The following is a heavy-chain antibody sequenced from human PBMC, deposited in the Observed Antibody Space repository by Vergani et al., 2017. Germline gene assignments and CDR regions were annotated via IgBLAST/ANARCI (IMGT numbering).Heavy chain of an antibody. J-gene: IGHJ4*02. D-gene: IGHD3-22*01. CDR2: IWYDGSNK. CDR1: GFTFSSYG. CDR3: AREHYDSSGRNNFDC. V-gene: IGHV3-33*01. Sequence: QVQLVESGGGVVQPGRSLRLSCAASGFTFSSYGMHWVRQAPGKGLEWVAVIWYDGSNKYYADSVKGRFTISRDNSKNTLYLQMNSLRAEDTAVYYCAREHYDSSGRNNFDCWGQGTLVTVSS.